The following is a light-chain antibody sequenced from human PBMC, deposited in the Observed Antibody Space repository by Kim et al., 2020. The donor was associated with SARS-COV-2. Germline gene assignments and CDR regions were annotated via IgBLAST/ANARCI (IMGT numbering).Light chain of an antibody. J-gene: IGLJ1*01. Sequence: APGQTARISCGGNNIGGDGVHWYQQKPGQAPVLVIYYDSDRPSGIPERFSGSKAATTATLTISRVEAGDEADYYCQVWDTDTDDYVFGTGTKVTVL. CDR3: QVWDTDTDDYV. V-gene: IGLV3-21*01. CDR2: YDS. CDR1: NIGGDG.